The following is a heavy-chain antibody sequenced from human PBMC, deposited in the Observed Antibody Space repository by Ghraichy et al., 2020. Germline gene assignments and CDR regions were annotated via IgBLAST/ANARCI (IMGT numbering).Heavy chain of an antibody. CDR3: ARSSSNGGYFFGADY. J-gene: IGHJ4*02. V-gene: IGHV1-18*04. Sequence: ASVKVSCKASGYTFTSYGISWVRQAPGQGLEWMGWISAYNGNTNYAQKLQGRVTMTTDTSTSTAYMELRSLRSDDTAVYYCARSSSNGGYFFGADYWGQGTLVTVSS. D-gene: IGHD6-6*01. CDR2: ISAYNGNT. CDR1: GYTFTSYG.